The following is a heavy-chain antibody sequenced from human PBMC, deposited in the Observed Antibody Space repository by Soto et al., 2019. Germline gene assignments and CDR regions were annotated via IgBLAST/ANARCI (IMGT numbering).Heavy chain of an antibody. V-gene: IGHV1-58*01. J-gene: IGHJ6*02. CDR3: APDLVGLGYYAMDA. CDR2: IVVDSGNT. D-gene: IGHD2-8*02. CDR1: GFTFTDSA. Sequence: SVKVSCKASGFTFTDSAVQWVRQARGQRLEWIGWIVVDSGNTNYAQKLQGRVTITRDMSTRTAYMELSSLRSEDTAVYYCAPDLVGLGYYAMDAWGQGTTVTVSS.